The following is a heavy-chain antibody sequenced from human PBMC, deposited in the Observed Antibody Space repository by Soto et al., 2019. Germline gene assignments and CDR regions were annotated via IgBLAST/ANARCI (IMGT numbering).Heavy chain of an antibody. D-gene: IGHD2-2*02. V-gene: IGHV3-21*06. Sequence: LRLSCVDSGFTFSSYSMNWVRQAPGKGLEWVSSISAFSSPIFYADSVKGRYTISRDNAKNSLYLQMSSLRAEDTAVYYCVRGGRGYTRDNVFDIWGQGTMVTVSS. CDR2: ISAFSSPI. J-gene: IGHJ3*02. CDR3: VRGGRGYTRDNVFDI. CDR1: GFTFSSYS.